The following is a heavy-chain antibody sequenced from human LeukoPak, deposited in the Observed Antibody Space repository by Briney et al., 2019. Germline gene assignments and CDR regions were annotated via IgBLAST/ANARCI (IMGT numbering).Heavy chain of an antibody. J-gene: IGHJ4*02. CDR3: ARLSSGSSSWYDIDY. CDR2: IYYSGST. V-gene: IGHV4-59*08. CDR1: GGSLSSFY. D-gene: IGHD6-13*01. Sequence: SGTLSLTCTVSGGSLSSFYWSWVRQPPGKGLEWIGYIYYSGSTNYNPSLKSGVTISVDTSKNQFSLRLNSVTAPDTDVYYCARLSSGSSSWYDIDYWGQGTLVTVSS.